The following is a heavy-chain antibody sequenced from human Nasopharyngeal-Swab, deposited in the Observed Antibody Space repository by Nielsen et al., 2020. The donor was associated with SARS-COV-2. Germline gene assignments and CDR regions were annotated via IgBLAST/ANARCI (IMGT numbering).Heavy chain of an antibody. D-gene: IGHD3-3*01. CDR1: CYSFLSYG. CDR2: IIVYNADT. Sequence: ASVKVSCKASCYSFLSYGINWVRHAPWQGLEWMVWIIVYNADTNYAQKLQGRVSMTTDTSTSTAYMELRSLRSDDTAVYYCARDIEEWLVVPSLSFDYWGQGTLVTVSS. CDR3: ARDIEEWLVVPSLSFDY. V-gene: IGHV1-18*01. J-gene: IGHJ4*02.